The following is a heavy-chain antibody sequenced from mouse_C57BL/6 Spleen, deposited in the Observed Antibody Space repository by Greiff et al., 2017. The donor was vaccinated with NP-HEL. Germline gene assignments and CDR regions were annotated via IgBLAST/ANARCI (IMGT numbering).Heavy chain of an antibody. V-gene: IGHV14-1*01. CDR2: IDPEDGDT. CDR1: GFNIKDYY. D-gene: IGHD1-1*01. J-gene: IGHJ1*03. Sequence: EVQLQQSGAELVRPGASVKLSCTASGFNIKDYYMHWVKQRPEQGLEWIGRIDPEDGDTEYAPKFQGKATMTADTSSNTAYRQLSSLTSEDTAVYYCTTSEYGSSHWYFDVWGTGTTVTVSS. CDR3: TTSEYGSSHWYFDV.